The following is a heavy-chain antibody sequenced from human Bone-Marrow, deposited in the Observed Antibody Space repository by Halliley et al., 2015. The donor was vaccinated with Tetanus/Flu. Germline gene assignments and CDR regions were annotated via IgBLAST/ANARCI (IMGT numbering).Heavy chain of an antibody. CDR2: IHPADSDT. J-gene: IGHJ3*01. Sequence: WMGIIHPADSDTRYSPSSQGQVPISADKSISTAYLQWSSLKASDTAKYFCARRYPLWDDAFDVWGQGTTVTVSS. V-gene: IGHV5-51*01. D-gene: IGHD3-10*01. CDR3: ARRYPLWDDAFDV.